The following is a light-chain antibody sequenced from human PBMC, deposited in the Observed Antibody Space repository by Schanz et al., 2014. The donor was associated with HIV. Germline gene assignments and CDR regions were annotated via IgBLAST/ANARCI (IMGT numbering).Light chain of an antibody. J-gene: IGKJ1*01. CDR1: HIVNNRY. V-gene: IGKV3-20*01. CDR2: GAS. Sequence: EIVLTQSPGSLSLSPGGRATLSCRASHIVNNRYFAWYKQEHGQPPRLLIYGASIRATGVPDRFSGSGSGTDFTLTISSLQSEDFASYYCQQYSNWPTFGQGTKVEIK. CDR3: QQYSNWPT.